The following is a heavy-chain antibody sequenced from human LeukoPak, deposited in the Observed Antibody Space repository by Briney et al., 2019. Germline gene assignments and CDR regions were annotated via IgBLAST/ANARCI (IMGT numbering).Heavy chain of an antibody. D-gene: IGHD1-1*01. J-gene: IGHJ6*02. V-gene: IGHV1-24*01. CDR1: GYTLTELS. CDR2: FDPEDGET. CDR3: ATGDPGTYYYYYGMDV. Sequence: ASVKVSCKVSGYTLTELSMHWVRRAPGKGLGWMGGFDPEDGETISAQKFKGRVTMTEAPSTDTAYMELSSLRSEDTAGYYCATGDPGTYYYYYGMDVWGQGTTVTVS.